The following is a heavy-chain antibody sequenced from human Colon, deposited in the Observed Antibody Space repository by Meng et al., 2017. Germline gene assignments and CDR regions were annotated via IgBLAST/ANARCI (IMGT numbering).Heavy chain of an antibody. CDR1: GWSVMGYV. CDR3: ARGVAGGLGIHFDY. J-gene: IGHJ4*02. D-gene: IGHD3-16*01. CDR2: NNHRERT. Sequence: GPRRQWVTALFKASVSCSASSASLGWSVMGYVRNWIRQSPGKVRGCNGQNNHRERTIYNPSLKSRVTTSIDTSKNQFSLNLTSATAADTAVYYCARGVAGGLGIHFDYWGQGTLVTVSS. V-gene: IGHV4-34*02.